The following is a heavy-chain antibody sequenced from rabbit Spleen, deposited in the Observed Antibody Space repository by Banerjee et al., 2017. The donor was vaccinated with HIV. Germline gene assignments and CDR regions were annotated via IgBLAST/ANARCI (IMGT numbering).Heavy chain of an antibody. V-gene: IGHV1S40*01. CDR2: INIVTGKS. J-gene: IGHJ4*01. D-gene: IGHD1-1*01. CDR3: ARDLVAVIGWNFNL. CDR1: GVSFSGDSY. Sequence: QSLEESGGDLVKPGASLTLSCTASGVSFSGDSYMCWVRQAPGKGLEWIACINIVTGKSVYARWAKGRFTMSRTSSTTVTLQMTSLTAADTATYFCARDLVAVIGWNFNLWGQGTLVTVS.